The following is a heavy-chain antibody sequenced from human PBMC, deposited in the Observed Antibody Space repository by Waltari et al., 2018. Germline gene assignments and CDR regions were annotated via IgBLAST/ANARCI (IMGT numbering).Heavy chain of an antibody. Sequence: QVQLVLSGAEVKKPGSSVKVSCKASGGTFSSYAISWVRQGPGQGLEWMGGIIPICGTANYAQKYQGRVTITADKSTSTAYMELSSLRSEDTAVYYCARDARVPGRPVDWGQGTLVTVSS. J-gene: IGHJ4*02. CDR2: IIPICGTA. CDR3: ARDARVPGRPVD. CDR1: GGTFSSYA. V-gene: IGHV1-69*14. D-gene: IGHD2-2*01.